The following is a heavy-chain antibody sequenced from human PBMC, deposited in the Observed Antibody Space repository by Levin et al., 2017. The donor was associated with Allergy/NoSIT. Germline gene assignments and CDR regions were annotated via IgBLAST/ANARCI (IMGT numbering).Heavy chain of an antibody. J-gene: IGHJ4*02. CDR3: ARDSSGWYLTGPRGYFDY. CDR1: GGSISSYY. Sequence: SQTLSLTCTVSGGSISSYYWSWIRQPPGKGLEWIGYIYYSGSTNYNPSLKSRVTISVDTSKNQFSLKLSSVTAADTAVHYCARDSSGWYLTGPRGYFDYWGQGTLVTVSS. D-gene: IGHD6-19*01. V-gene: IGHV4-59*01. CDR2: IYYSGST.